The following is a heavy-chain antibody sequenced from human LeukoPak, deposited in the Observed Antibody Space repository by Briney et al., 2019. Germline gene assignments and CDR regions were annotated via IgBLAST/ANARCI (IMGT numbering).Heavy chain of an antibody. CDR2: IKQDGSEK. D-gene: IGHD5-18*01. CDR1: GFTYSSYW. V-gene: IGHV3-7*01. J-gene: IGHJ4*02. CDR3: ARDLSGVTGYTYGRGIDY. Sequence: GGSLRLSCAASGFTYSSYWMSWVRQAPGKGVEGVANIKQDGSEKYYVDSVKGGFTISRDNAKASLYLQMNSLRAEDTAVYYCARDLSGVTGYTYGRGIDYWGQGTLVTVSS.